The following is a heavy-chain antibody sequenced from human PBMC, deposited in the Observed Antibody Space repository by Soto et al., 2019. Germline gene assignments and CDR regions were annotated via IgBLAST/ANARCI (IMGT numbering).Heavy chain of an antibody. D-gene: IGHD3-3*01. CDR1: GFSLTTSGMG. CDR2: IYWDDDK. J-gene: IGHJ3*01. V-gene: IGHV2-5*02. Sequence: QITLKESGPALVKPTQTLTLTCTFSGFSLTTSGMGVGWIRQPPGKALEWLALIYWDDDKRYSPSLKSRLTITKETSKNQVVLTMTNMNPVETGTYYCAHVLESYNAFDLWGQGTMVTVSS. CDR3: AHVLESYNAFDL.